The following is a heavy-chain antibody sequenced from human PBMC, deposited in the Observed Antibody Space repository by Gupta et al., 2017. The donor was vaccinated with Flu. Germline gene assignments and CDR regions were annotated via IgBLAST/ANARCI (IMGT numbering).Heavy chain of an antibody. J-gene: IGHJ4*02. CDR1: GFTFSSYA. Sequence: EVQLLESGGGLVQPGGSLRLSCAASGFTFSSYAMSWVRQAPGKGLEWVSAISGSGGSTYYADSVKGRFTISRDNSKNTLYLQMNSLRAEDTAVYYCAKVDIVVVTAIGGGDFDYWGQGTLVTVSS. CDR3: AKVDIVVVTAIGGGDFDY. D-gene: IGHD2-21*02. CDR2: ISGSGGST. V-gene: IGHV3-23*01.